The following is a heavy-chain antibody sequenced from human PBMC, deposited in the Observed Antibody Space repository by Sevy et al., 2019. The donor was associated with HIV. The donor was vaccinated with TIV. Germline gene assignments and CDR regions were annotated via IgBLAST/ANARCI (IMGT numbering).Heavy chain of an antibody. CDR3: AKDRCTGDVCENYYYALDI. D-gene: IGHD2-8*02. Sequence: GGSLRLSCAASGFTFNSYAMHWVRQAPGKGLEWVAVISKDGRTKYDAESVKGRFTISRDNSKNTLNLQMNSLRAEDTAVFYCAKDRCTGDVCENYYYALDIWGQGTTVTVSS. V-gene: IGHV3-30*18. J-gene: IGHJ6*02. CDR1: GFTFNSYA. CDR2: ISKDGRTK.